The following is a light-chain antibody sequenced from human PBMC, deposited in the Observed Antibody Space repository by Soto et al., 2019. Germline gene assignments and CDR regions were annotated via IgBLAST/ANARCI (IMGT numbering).Light chain of an antibody. J-gene: IGKJ1*01. CDR2: GAI. V-gene: IGKV3-20*01. CDR3: QQYGDPPQT. Sequence: ETVLTQSPGTLSLSPGERGTLSCRASQSVGSSLSWYQQKPGQAPRLLFYGAINRATGIPDRFSGSGFGTDFTLTITRLEPEDFAVYYCQQYGDPPQTFGPGTKVDIK. CDR1: QSVGSS.